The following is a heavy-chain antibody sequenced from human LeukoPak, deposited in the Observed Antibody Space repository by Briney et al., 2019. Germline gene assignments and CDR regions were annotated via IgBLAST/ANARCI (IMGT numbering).Heavy chain of an antibody. J-gene: IGHJ4*02. Sequence: GGSLRLSCAASGFTFSNYAIHWVRQAPGRGLEWVAAISYDGNSQHYGAPVKGRFTISRDDSKNTVYLQINTLRTDDAAIYYCAKPYPTLTTSAVLDNWGQGTLVTVSS. CDR2: ISYDGNSQ. CDR1: GFTFSNYA. D-gene: IGHD1-1*01. CDR3: AKPYPTLTTSAVLDN. V-gene: IGHV3-30*18.